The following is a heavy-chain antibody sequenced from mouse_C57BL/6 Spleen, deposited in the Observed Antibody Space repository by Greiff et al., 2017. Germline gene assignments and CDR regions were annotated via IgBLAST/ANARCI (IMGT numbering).Heavy chain of an antibody. Sequence: QVQLQQPGAELVKPGASVKLSCKASGYTFTSYWMHWVKQRPGQGLEWIGMIHPTSGRTNYNEKFKSKATLTVDKSSSTAYMQLSSLTSEDSAVYYCAREDFKDYGSSYWGQGTTLTGSS. D-gene: IGHD1-1*01. CDR1: GYTFTSYW. CDR3: AREDFKDYGSSY. CDR2: IHPTSGRT. V-gene: IGHV1-64*01. J-gene: IGHJ2*01.